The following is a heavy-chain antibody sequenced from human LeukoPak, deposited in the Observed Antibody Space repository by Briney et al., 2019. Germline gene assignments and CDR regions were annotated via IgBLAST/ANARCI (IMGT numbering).Heavy chain of an antibody. V-gene: IGHV1-46*01. Sequence: ASVKVSCKASGYTFTSYYMHWVRQAPGQGLEWMGLINPTGGSTGYAQKFQGRVTMTTDTSTSTAYMELRSLRSDDTAVYYCARGSNYDFWSGYAWFDPWGQGTLVTVSS. CDR2: INPTGGST. D-gene: IGHD3-3*01. J-gene: IGHJ5*02. CDR1: GYTFTSYY. CDR3: ARGSNYDFWSGYAWFDP.